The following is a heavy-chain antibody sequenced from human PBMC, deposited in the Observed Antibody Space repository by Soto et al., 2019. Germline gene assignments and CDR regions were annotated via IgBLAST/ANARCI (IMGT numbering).Heavy chain of an antibody. Sequence: ASETLSLTYTVSGGSISSGDFYWSWIRQPPGKGLEWIGYIYHSVIAYYNPSLKSRATISLDTSKNQFSLKLSSVTAADTAVYFCARELGYNSGTPFDYWGQGALVTVSS. CDR2: IYHSVIA. J-gene: IGHJ4*02. D-gene: IGHD5-18*01. V-gene: IGHV4-30-4*01. CDR3: ARELGYNSGTPFDY. CDR1: GGSISSGDFY.